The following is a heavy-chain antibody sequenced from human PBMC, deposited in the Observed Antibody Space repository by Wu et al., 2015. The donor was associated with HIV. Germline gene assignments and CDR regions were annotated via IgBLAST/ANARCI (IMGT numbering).Heavy chain of an antibody. D-gene: IGHD2-21*02. J-gene: IGHJ4*02. CDR1: GYSLRSYG. V-gene: IGHV1-18*01. CDR3: ARGGVVTGAFDY. Sequence: QVQLVQSGAEVKKPGASMKVSCKAIGYSLRSYGISWVRQAPGQGLEWMGWISAYSGNTDSAQKFQGRVTMTTDTSTNTAYMEVTSLTSDDTAVYYCARGGVVTGAFDYWGQGTLVAISS. CDR2: ISAYSGNT.